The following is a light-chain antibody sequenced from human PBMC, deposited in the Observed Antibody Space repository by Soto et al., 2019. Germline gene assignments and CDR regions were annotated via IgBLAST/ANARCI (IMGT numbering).Light chain of an antibody. CDR2: EVG. J-gene: IGLJ1*01. CDR1: KNEMGVYEF. V-gene: IGLV2-8*01. Sequence: QSVLTQPASASGSPGQSGTVSCTGTKNEMGVYEFVSWYGHHPGKAPRLFIYEVGQRPSGVPDRFSGSKSGNTASLTASGLQAADEADYFGKSYAGSNTYVFGSGTKVTVL. CDR3: KSYAGSNTYV.